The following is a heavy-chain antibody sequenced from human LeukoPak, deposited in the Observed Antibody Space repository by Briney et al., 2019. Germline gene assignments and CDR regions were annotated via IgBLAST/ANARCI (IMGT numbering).Heavy chain of an antibody. Sequence: PGKSLTLSCVASGFNFDNYAMHWVRQPLGKGLEWVAVIPHDERTKYYADSMKGRITISRDNSKNTVFLQMNNLRTEDTAVYFCARPSPPGDGYNPPDYWGQGTLVTVSS. CDR3: ARPSPPGDGYNPPDY. V-gene: IGHV3-30*04. CDR2: IPHDERTK. CDR1: GFNFDNYA. J-gene: IGHJ4*02. D-gene: IGHD5-24*01.